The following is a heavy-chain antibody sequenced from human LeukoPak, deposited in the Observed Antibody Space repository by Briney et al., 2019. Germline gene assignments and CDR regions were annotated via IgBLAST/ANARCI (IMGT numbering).Heavy chain of an antibody. Sequence: GGSLRLSCAASGLTFSSYDMNWVRQAPGKGLEWVSAISGSGGSTYYADSVKGRFTISRDNSKNTLYLQMNSLRAEDTAVYYCAKDPKNVLRYFDSPSYYFDYWGQGTLVTVPS. CDR3: AKDPKNVLRYFDSPSYYFDY. J-gene: IGHJ4*02. D-gene: IGHD3-9*01. CDR2: ISGSGGST. CDR1: GLTFSSYD. V-gene: IGHV3-23*01.